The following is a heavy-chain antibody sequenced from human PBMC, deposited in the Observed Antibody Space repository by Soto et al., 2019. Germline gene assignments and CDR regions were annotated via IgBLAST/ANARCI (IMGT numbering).Heavy chain of an antibody. D-gene: IGHD3-16*02. V-gene: IGHV3-7*03. Sequence: SLRLSCAASGFILSTHGMSWVRQAPGMGLQWVAGIKEDGSEKYYVDSVKGRFTISRDNAKNSLFLQMNSLRAEDTAMYYCARYRSLDPWGQGILVTVSS. CDR3: ARYRSLDP. CDR1: GFILSTHG. J-gene: IGHJ5*02. CDR2: IKEDGSEK.